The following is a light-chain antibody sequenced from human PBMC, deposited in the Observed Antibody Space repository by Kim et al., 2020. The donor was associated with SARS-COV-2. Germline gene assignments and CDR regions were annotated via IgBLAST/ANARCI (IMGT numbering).Light chain of an antibody. CDR2: VESSGSY. CDR3: ETWNTSTRV. Sequence: SVKLTGTLGGGNNRYIIAWHQQQPGKAPRYLMKVESSGSYNKGSGVPDRFSGSSSGADRSLTISNLQSEDEADYYCETWNTSTRVFGGGTQLTVL. CDR1: GGNNRYI. V-gene: IGLV4-60*03. J-gene: IGLJ2*01.